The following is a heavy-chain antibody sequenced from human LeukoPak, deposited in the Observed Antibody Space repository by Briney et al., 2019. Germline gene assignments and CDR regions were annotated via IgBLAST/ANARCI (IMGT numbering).Heavy chain of an antibody. V-gene: IGHV4-39*01. CDR3: ARRFIVVVPAALDAFDI. CDR2: IYYSGST. J-gene: IGHJ3*02. CDR1: GGSISSSSYY. D-gene: IGHD2-2*01. Sequence: SETLSLTCTVSGGSISSSSYYCGWIRQPPGKGRGWVRSIYYSGSTYYNPSLTSRVTISVDTSKNQFSLKLSSVTAADTAVYYCARRFIVVVPAALDAFDIWGQGTMVTVSS.